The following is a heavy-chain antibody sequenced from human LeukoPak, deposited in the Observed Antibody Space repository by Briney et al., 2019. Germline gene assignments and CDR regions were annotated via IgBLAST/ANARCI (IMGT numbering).Heavy chain of an antibody. Sequence: ASVKVSCKASGYTFTSYGISWVRQAPGQGLEWMGWISAYNGNTNYAQKLQGRVTMTRDTSTSTVYMELSSLRSEDTAVYYCARENTNYGDFQGGMDVWGQGTTVTVSS. V-gene: IGHV1-18*01. CDR1: GYTFTSYG. CDR2: ISAYNGNT. CDR3: ARENTNYGDFQGGMDV. J-gene: IGHJ6*02. D-gene: IGHD4-17*01.